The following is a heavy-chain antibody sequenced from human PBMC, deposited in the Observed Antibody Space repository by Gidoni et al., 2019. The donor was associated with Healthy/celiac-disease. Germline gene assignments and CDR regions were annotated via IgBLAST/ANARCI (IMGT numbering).Heavy chain of an antibody. CDR1: GYSISSGSY. D-gene: IGHD3-22*01. CDR3: ARHYDSSGSYAFDI. Sequence: QVQLQESGPGLVKPSGTLSITCAVSGYSISSGSYWGWIRQPPGKGLEWIGSIYHSGSTYYNPSLKSRVTISVDTSKNQFSLKLSSVTAADTAVYYCARHYDSSGSYAFDIWGQGTMVTVSS. J-gene: IGHJ3*02. V-gene: IGHV4-38-2*01. CDR2: IYHSGST.